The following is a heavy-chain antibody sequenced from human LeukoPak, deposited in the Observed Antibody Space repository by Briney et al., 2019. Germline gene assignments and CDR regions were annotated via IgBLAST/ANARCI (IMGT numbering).Heavy chain of an antibody. CDR2: ISWNSGSI. CDR1: GFTYDDYA. Sequence: GGSLRLSCEASGFTYDDYAIHWVRQAPRKGLEGVSGISWNSGSIGYADSVKGRFTISRDNAKNSLYLQMNSLRAEDMALYYCAKESNDAFDIWGQGTMVTVSS. J-gene: IGHJ3*02. CDR3: AKESNDAFDI. V-gene: IGHV3-9*03.